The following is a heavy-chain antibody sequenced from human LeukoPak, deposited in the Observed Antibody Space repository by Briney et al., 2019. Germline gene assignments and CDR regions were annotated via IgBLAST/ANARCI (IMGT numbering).Heavy chain of an antibody. CDR1: GYSISSGYY. CDR2: TYHSGST. V-gene: IGHV4-38-2*01. D-gene: IGHD2-21*01. CDR3: ASNGVVVDPSDAFDI. J-gene: IGHJ3*02. Sequence: PSETLSLTCAVSGYSISSGYYWGWIRQPPGKGLEWIGSTYHSGSTYYNPPLKSRVTISVDTSKNQFSLKLSSVTAADTAVYYCASNGVVVDPSDAFDIWGQGTMVTASS.